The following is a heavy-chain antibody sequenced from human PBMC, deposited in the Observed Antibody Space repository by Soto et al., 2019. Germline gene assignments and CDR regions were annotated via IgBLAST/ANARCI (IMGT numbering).Heavy chain of an antibody. CDR3: ARARSIVVVPAAKAGGFDY. Sequence: ASVKVSCKASGYTFTSYAMHWVRQAPGQRLEWMGWINAGNGNTKYSQKFQGSVTITRDTSASTAYMELSSLRSEDTAVYYCARARSIVVVPAAKAGGFDYWGQGTLVTVSS. V-gene: IGHV1-3*01. CDR1: GYTFTSYA. CDR2: INAGNGNT. D-gene: IGHD2-2*01. J-gene: IGHJ4*02.